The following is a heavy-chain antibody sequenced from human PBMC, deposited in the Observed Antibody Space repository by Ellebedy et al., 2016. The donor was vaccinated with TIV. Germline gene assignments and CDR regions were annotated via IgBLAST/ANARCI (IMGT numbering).Heavy chain of an antibody. CDR2: ISSSGSTI. D-gene: IGHD2-2*01. CDR1: GFTFSSYE. CDR3: ARDLWGREDIVVVPAAMWDYGMDV. V-gene: IGHV3-48*03. Sequence: PGGSLRLSCAASGFTFSSYEMNWVRQAPGKGLEWVSYISSSGSTIYYADSVKGRFTISRDNAKNSLYLQMNSLRAEDTAVYYCARDLWGREDIVVVPAAMWDYGMDVWGQGTTVTVSS. J-gene: IGHJ6*02.